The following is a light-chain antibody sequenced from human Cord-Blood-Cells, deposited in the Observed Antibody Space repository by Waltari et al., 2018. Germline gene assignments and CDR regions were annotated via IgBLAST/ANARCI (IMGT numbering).Light chain of an antibody. Sequence: QAVLTQPASLSASPGASARLTCTLRSGINVGTYRIYWYQQKQGRPPHYRLRYKSDSDKRQGSGVPIRFSGSKDASANAGILLSSGLQSEDEADYYCMIWYSSAVVFGGGTKLTVL. CDR3: MIWYSSAVV. V-gene: IGLV5-45*01. CDR1: SGINVGTYR. CDR2: YKSDSDK. J-gene: IGLJ2*01.